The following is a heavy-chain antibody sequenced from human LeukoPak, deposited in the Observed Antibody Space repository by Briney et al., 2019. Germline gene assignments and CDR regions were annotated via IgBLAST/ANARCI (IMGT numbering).Heavy chain of an antibody. D-gene: IGHD3-22*01. CDR3: ARAHASLRITMIVVGEHAFDI. Sequence: GASVKVSCKASGGTLRSYAMSWVRQAPGQGLEWMGGTIPLFGAAVYTQKFQGRLTIATDESKNTAYMELSSLRSDDTAVYYCARAHASLRITMIVVGEHAFDIWGQGTMVTVSS. J-gene: IGHJ3*02. V-gene: IGHV1-69*05. CDR2: TIPLFGAA. CDR1: GGTLRSYA.